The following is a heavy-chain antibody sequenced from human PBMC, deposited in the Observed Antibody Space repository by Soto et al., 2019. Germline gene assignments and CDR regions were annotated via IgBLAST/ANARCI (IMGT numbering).Heavy chain of an antibody. CDR3: ASQRTLGYCSGGSCPPKAEYFQH. V-gene: IGHV4-30-2*01. CDR2: IYHSGST. CDR1: GGSISSGGYS. Sequence: SETLSLTCAVSGGSISSGGYSWSWIRQPPGKGLEWIGYIYHSGSTYYNPSLKSRVTISVDRSKNQFSLKLSSVTAADTAVYYCASQRTLGYCSGGSCPPKAEYFQHWGQGTLVTVSS. J-gene: IGHJ1*01. D-gene: IGHD2-15*01.